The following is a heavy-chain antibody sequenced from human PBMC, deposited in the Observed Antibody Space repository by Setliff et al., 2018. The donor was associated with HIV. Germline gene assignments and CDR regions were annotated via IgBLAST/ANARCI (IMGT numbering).Heavy chain of an antibody. J-gene: IGHJ4*02. D-gene: IGHD3-22*01. CDR2: INHDGSI. V-gene: IGHV4-34*01. Sequence: PSETLSLTCGVYGGSFNTYYWRWIRQPPGKGLDWIGEINHDGSINYNPSLKSRVTISLDTSKNQFSLKLSSVTAADTAVYYCAREATYYYDGSGYYYFDYWGQGTLVTVSS. CDR3: AREATYYYDGSGYYYFDY. CDR1: GGSFNTYY.